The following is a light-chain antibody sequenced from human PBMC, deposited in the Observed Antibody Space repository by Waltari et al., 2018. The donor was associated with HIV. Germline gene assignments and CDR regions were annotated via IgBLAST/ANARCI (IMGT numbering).Light chain of an antibody. J-gene: IGLJ1*01. V-gene: IGLV3-21*01. CDR2: DDK. CDR1: NIGDKH. Sequence: YVLTQPPSVSVAPGKTATITCGGNNIGDKHVHWYQQKSGQAPVLVIYDDKLRPSGFPARISGSNSGGTATLTISVVEVGDEAEYYCQVFENSRDQAFGTGTKVTVL. CDR3: QVFENSRDQA.